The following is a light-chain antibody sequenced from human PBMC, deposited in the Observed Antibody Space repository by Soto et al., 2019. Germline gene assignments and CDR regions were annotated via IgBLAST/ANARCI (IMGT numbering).Light chain of an antibody. CDR2: GAS. CDR3: QQYNNWPLT. CDR1: QSVSSN. Sequence: EIVMTQSPATLSVSPGERATLSCRASQSVSSNLAWYQQKPGQAPRLLIYGASTRATGFPARFSGSGSGTEFTLTISSLQSGDFAVYYCQQYNNWPLTFGGGTKVEIK. V-gene: IGKV3-15*01. J-gene: IGKJ4*01.